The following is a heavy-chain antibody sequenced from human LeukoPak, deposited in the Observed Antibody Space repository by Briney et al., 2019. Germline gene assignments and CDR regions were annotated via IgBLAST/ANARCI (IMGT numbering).Heavy chain of an antibody. CDR1: GFTFSSYS. J-gene: IGHJ4*02. CDR2: ISSSSSYI. D-gene: IGHD5-18*01. Sequence: GGSPRLSCAASGFTFSSYSMNWVRQAPGKGLEWVSSISSSSSYIYYADSVKGRFTISRDNAKNSLYLQMNSLRAEDTAVYYCARDTAMVLTDWGQGTLVTVSS. CDR3: ARDTAMVLTD. V-gene: IGHV3-21*01.